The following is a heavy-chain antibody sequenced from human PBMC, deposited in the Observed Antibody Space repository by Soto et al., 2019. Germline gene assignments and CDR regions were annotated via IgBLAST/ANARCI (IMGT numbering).Heavy chain of an antibody. Sequence: MRLSCAASGFVFTNYGMHWVRQAPGKGLEWVAFISNDGSKKYYADSVKGRFTISRDNSENTVYLQMTSLRPDDTAVFYCARDVAMPSGLGLGYWGQGTLVTVSS. J-gene: IGHJ4*02. CDR2: ISNDGSKK. CDR1: GFVFTNYG. D-gene: IGHD6-19*01. V-gene: IGHV3-30*03. CDR3: ARDVAMPSGLGLGY.